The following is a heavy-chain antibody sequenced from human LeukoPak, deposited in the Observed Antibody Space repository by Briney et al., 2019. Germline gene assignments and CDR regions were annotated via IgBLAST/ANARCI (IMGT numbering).Heavy chain of an antibody. CDR3: AKGTNDPSCYHIDY. V-gene: IGHV3-30*02. CDR2: IRYDGSSK. J-gene: IGHJ4*02. CDR1: GFTFSSYG. D-gene: IGHD1-14*01. Sequence: GGSLRLSCAASGFTFSSYGMHWVRQAPGKGLEWVAFIRYDGSSKYYADSVKGRFTISRDNSKNTLYLQMNRLRAEDTAVYYCAKGTNDPSCYHIDYWGQGTLVTVYS.